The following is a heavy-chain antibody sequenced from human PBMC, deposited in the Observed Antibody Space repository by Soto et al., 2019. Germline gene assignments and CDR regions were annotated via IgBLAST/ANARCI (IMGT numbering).Heavy chain of an antibody. J-gene: IGHJ4*02. Sequence: QVQLQESGPGLVKPSGSLSLTCAVSGGSISSTNWWTWVRQPPGKGLEWIGEIYHTGSTNYHPSLQSRVTISVDKSKNQFSLKLSSVTAADTAVYYCALIAAAGMCVDYWGQGTLVTVSS. D-gene: IGHD6-13*01. V-gene: IGHV4-4*02. CDR3: ALIAAAGMCVDY. CDR1: GGSISSTNW. CDR2: IYHTGST.